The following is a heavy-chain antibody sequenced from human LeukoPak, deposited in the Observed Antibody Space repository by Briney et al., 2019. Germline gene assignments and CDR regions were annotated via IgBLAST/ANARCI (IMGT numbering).Heavy chain of an antibody. CDR3: ARHLRLWQNWFDP. Sequence: GESLKISCKGSGYSFTNYWIGWVRQMPGKGPEWMGIIYPGDSDTRYSPSFQGQVTISADKSISAAYLQWSSLKASDTAMYYCARHLRLWQNWFDPWGQGTLVTVSS. CDR1: GYSFTNYW. J-gene: IGHJ5*02. D-gene: IGHD5-18*01. CDR2: IYPGDSDT. V-gene: IGHV5-51*01.